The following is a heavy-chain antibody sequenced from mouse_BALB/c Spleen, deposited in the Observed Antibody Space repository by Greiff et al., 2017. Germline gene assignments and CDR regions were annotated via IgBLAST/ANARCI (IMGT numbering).Heavy chain of an antibody. J-gene: IGHJ2*01. CDR1: GFNIKDTY. CDR2: IDPANGNT. CDR3: VRGEYGNSDFDY. D-gene: IGHD2-10*02. Sequence: EVQLQQSGAELVKPGASVKLSCTASGFNIKDTYMHWVKQRPEQGLEWIGRIDPANGNTKNDPKFQGKATITADTSSNTAYLQLSSLTSEDTAVYYCVRGEYGNSDFDYWGQGTTLTVSS. V-gene: IGHV14-3*02.